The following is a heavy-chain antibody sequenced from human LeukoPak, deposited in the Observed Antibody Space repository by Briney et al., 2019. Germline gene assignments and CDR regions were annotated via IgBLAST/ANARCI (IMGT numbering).Heavy chain of an antibody. CDR3: ARDGGLTGYYRRPRMDYYFDY. V-gene: IGHV3-21*01. CDR2: ISSSSSYI. CDR1: GFTFSSYS. J-gene: IGHJ4*02. Sequence: PGGSLRLSCAASGFTFSSYSMNWVRQAPGKGLEWVSSISSSSSYIYYADSVKGRFTISRDNAKNSLYLQMNSLRAEDTAVYYCARDGGLTGYYRRPRMDYYFDYWAREPWSPSPQ. D-gene: IGHD3-9*01.